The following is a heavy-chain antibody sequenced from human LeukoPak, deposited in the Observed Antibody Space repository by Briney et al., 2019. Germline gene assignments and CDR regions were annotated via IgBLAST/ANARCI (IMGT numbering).Heavy chain of an antibody. CDR1: GFTFSSYA. J-gene: IGHJ4*02. V-gene: IGHV3-23*01. CDR3: AVDTVAGSTEFDY. D-gene: IGHD6-19*01. CDR2: ISGSGGST. Sequence: PGGSLRLSCAASGFTFSSYAMSWVRQAPGKGLEWVSAISGSGGSTYYADSVKGRFTISRDNSKNTLYLQMNGLRAEDTAVYYCAVDTVAGSTEFDYWGQGTLVTVSS.